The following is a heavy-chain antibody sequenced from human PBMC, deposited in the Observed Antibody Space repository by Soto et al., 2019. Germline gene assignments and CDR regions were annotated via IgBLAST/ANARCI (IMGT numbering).Heavy chain of an antibody. CDR1: GVSISSFY. V-gene: IGHV4-4*07. Sequence: PSETLSLTCNVSGVSISSFYWSWIRRPAGKGLEWIGRVFMSGSTNYNPSLKGRITMSVDSSENQVSLKLTSVTAADTGTYYCARVSFHYFGMDVWGQGTTVTVSS. CDR2: VFMSGST. J-gene: IGHJ6*02. CDR3: ARVSFHYFGMDV.